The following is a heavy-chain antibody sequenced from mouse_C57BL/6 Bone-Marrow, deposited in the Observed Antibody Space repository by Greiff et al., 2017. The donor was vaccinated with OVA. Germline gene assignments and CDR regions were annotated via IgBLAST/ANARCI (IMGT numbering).Heavy chain of an antibody. CDR3: TRPDYGSSFWYFDV. D-gene: IGHD1-1*01. V-gene: IGHV1-5*01. CDR2: IYPGNSDT. J-gene: IGHJ1*03. CDR1: GYTFTSYW. Sequence: VQLQQSGTVLARPGASVKMSCKTSGYTFTSYWMHWVKQRPGQGLEWIGAIYPGNSDTSYNQKFKGKAKLTAVTSASTAYMELSSLTNEDSAVDYCTRPDYGSSFWYFDVWGTGTTVTVSS.